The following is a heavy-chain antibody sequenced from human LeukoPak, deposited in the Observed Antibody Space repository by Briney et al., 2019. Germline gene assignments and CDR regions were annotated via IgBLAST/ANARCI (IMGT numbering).Heavy chain of an antibody. CDR1: GGSRSSSRYY. D-gene: IGHD2-2*01. V-gene: IGHV4-39*01. CDR3: ARHPYQLLWLSWFDP. Sequence: SETLSLTCTVSGGSRSSSRYYWGGIRQPPGKGLEWIGSIYYSGSTYYNPSLKSRVTISVDTSKNQFSLKLSSVTAADTAVYYCARHPYQLLWLSWFDPWGQGTLVTVSS. J-gene: IGHJ5*02. CDR2: IYYSGST.